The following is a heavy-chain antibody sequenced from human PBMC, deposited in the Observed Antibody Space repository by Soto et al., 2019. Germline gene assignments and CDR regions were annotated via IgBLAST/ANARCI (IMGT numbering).Heavy chain of an antibody. D-gene: IGHD2-15*01. CDR1: GYTFISYG. CDR3: ARGQGEYCSGGSCYANYYYNGMDV. V-gene: IGHV1-18*01. J-gene: IGHJ6*02. CDR2: ISVYNGNT. Sequence: QVQLVQSGAEVKKPGASVKVSCKASGYTFISYGISWVRQAPGQGLEWMGGISVYNGNTNDAQKVQGRVTMTTDTSTRTAYMELRSLRSDDTAVYYCARGQGEYCSGGSCYANYYYNGMDVWGQGTTVTVSS.